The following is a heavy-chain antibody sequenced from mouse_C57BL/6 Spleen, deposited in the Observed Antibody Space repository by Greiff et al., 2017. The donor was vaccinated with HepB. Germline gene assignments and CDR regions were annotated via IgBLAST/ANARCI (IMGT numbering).Heavy chain of an antibody. J-gene: IGHJ1*03. V-gene: IGHV1-82*01. CDR2: IYPGDGDT. CDR3: AREDYYGSSSWSFDV. CDR1: GYAFSSSW. D-gene: IGHD1-1*01. Sequence: QVQLQQSGPELVKPGASVKISCKASGYAFSSSWMNWVKQRPGKGLEWIGRIYPGDGDTNYNGKFKGKATLTADKSSSTAYMQLSSLTSEDSAVYFCAREDYYGSSSWSFDVWGTGTTVTVSS.